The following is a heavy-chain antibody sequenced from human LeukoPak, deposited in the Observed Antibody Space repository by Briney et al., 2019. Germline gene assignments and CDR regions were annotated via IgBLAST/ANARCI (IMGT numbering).Heavy chain of an antibody. Sequence: ASVKVSCKASGYTFTSYAMHWVRQAPGQRLEWKGWINAGNGNTKYSQKFQGRVTITRNTSASTAYMELSSLRSEDTAVYYCARDLRYFDWPGDYWGQGTLVTVSS. CDR1: GYTFTSYA. V-gene: IGHV1-3*01. CDR3: ARDLRYFDWPGDY. D-gene: IGHD3-9*01. CDR2: INAGNGNT. J-gene: IGHJ4*02.